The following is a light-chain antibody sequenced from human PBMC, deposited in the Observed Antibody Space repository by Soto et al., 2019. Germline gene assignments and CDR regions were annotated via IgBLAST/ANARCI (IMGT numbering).Light chain of an antibody. V-gene: IGKV3-11*01. Sequence: EIVLTQSPATLSLSPGERATLSCRASQSISTYLAWYQQKLGHAPRLLIFDASSRATGIPARFSGSGSGTDFTFHISSLKPEDFADYYCQDRRHGPPPFGGGTKVEIK. CDR2: DAS. CDR3: QDRRHGPPP. J-gene: IGKJ4*01. CDR1: QSISTY.